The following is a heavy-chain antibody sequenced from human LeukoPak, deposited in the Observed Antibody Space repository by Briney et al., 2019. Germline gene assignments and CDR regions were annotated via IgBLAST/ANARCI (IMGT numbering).Heavy chain of an antibody. J-gene: IGHJ3*02. Sequence: AGGSLRLSCAASGITFNSYTMNWVRQAPGKGLEWVSSISSSSSYIYYAASVKGRFTISRDNAKNSLYLQMNRLRADDTAVYYCARDPGWRGSYYGRDYDAFDIWGQGTMVTVSS. D-gene: IGHD1-26*01. CDR1: GITFNSYT. CDR3: ARDPGWRGSYYGRDYDAFDI. V-gene: IGHV3-21*04. CDR2: ISSSSSYI.